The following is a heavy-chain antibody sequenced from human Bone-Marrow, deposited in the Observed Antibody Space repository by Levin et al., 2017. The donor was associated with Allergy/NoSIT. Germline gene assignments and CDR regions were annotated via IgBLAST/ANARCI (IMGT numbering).Heavy chain of an antibody. CDR3: ARDFRRQLLPYYYGMDV. CDR2: ISSSGSTI. J-gene: IGHJ6*02. D-gene: IGHD6-6*01. Sequence: AGGSLRLSCAASGFTFSDYYMSWIRQAPGKGLEWVSYISSSGSTIYYADSVKGRFTISRDNAKNSLYLQMNSLRAEDTAVYYCARDFRRQLLPYYYGMDVWGQGTTVTVSS. CDR1: GFTFSDYY. V-gene: IGHV3-11*01.